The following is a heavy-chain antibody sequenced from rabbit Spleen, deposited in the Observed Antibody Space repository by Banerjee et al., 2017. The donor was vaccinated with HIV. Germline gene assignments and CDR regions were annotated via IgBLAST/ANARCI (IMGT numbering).Heavy chain of an antibody. D-gene: IGHD4-1*01. CDR2: IDYGGAA. CDR3: ARDRGWSGIWRLDL. Sequence: QSLEESGGRLVTPGTPLTLTCTASGFSLSSYYMSWVRHAPGKGLEWIGFIDYGGAAYYASWAKGRFTLSRTSTTVDLKMTSLTTEDTATYFCARDRGWSGIWRLDLWGPGTLVTVS. V-gene: IGHV1S69*01. J-gene: IGHJ3*01. CDR1: GFSLSSYY.